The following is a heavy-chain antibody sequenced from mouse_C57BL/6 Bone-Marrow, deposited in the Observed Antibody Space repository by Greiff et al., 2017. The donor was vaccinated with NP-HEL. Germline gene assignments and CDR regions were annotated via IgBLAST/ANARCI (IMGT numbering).Heavy chain of an antibody. Sequence: QVQLQQSGAELVRPGTSVKMSCKASGYTFTNYWIGWAKQRPGHGLEWIGDIYPGGGYTNYNEKFKGTATLTADQSSSTAYMQFSSLTSEDSAIYYCAREKGTRGYFDYWGQGTTLTVSS. CDR1: GYTFTNYW. D-gene: IGHD3-3*01. CDR3: AREKGTRGYFDY. V-gene: IGHV1-63*01. CDR2: IYPGGGYT. J-gene: IGHJ2*01.